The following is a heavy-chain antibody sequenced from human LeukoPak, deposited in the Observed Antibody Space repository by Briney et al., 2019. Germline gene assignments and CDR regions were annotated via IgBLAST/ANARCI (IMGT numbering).Heavy chain of an antibody. J-gene: IGHJ4*02. D-gene: IGHD5-24*01. CDR1: GGTFSSYA. Sequence: GASVKVSCKASGGTFSSYAISWVRQAPGQGLEWMGRIIPILGIANYAQKFQGRVTITADKSTSTAYMELSGLRSEDTAVYYCATTPPHVATITHWGQGTLVTVSS. CDR2: IIPILGIA. V-gene: IGHV1-69*04. CDR3: ATTPPHVATITH.